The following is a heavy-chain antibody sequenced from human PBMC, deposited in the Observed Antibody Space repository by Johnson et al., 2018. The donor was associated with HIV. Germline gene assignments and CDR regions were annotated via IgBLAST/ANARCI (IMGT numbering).Heavy chain of an antibody. Sequence: VQLVESGGGLVQPGGSLRLSCAASGFTFSSYWMHWVRQAPGKGLVWVSRINSDGSSTSYADSVKGRFTISRDNAKNTLYLQMNSLRAEDTAVDDCARGGKSYYGAFDIWGQGTMVTVSS. CDR2: INSDGSST. D-gene: IGHD3-10*01. CDR1: GFTFSSYW. J-gene: IGHJ3*02. V-gene: IGHV3-74*01. CDR3: ARGGKSYYGAFDI.